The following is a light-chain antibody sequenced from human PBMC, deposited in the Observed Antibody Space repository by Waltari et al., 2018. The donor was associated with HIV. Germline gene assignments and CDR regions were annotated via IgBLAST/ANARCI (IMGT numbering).Light chain of an antibody. CDR3: CSYAGSFVV. J-gene: IGLJ2*01. Sequence: QSALTQPASVSGSPGQSITIPCTGTSCDVGIYYLVPWYQQNPGKAPKLMIYEGSKRPSGVSNRFSGSKSGNTASLTISGLQAEDEAHYYCCSYAGSFVVFGGGTKLTVL. V-gene: IGLV2-23*01. CDR2: EGS. CDR1: SCDVGIYYL.